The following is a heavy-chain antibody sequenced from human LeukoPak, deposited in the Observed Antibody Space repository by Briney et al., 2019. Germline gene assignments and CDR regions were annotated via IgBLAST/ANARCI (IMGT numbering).Heavy chain of an antibody. J-gene: IGHJ5*02. CDR3: AKSSVVVVAATFIWFDP. V-gene: IGHV3-20*04. Sequence: GGSLRLSCAASGFTFDDYGMSWVRQAPGKGLEWVSGINWNGGSTGYADSVKGRFTISRDNAKNSLYLQMNSLRAEDTAVYYCAKSSVVVVAATFIWFDPWGQGTLVTVSS. D-gene: IGHD2-15*01. CDR1: GFTFDDYG. CDR2: INWNGGST.